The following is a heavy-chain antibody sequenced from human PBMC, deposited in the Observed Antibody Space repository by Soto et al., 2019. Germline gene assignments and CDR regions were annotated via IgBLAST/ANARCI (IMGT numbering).Heavy chain of an antibody. V-gene: IGHV4-38-2*01. J-gene: IGHJ4*02. D-gene: IGHD5-18*01. CDR3: ARGEMATAGFDY. Sequence: PSETLSLTCAVSGYSISSGYYWGWIRQPPGKGLEWIGAIYHSGSTYYNPSLKSRVTMSVDTSKNQFSLKLTSVTAADTAVYYCARGEMATAGFDYWGQGTLVTVSS. CDR2: IYHSGST. CDR1: GYSISSGYY.